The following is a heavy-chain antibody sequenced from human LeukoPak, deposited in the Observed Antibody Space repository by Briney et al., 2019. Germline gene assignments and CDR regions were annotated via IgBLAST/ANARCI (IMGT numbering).Heavy chain of an antibody. D-gene: IGHD2-2*01. CDR2: IYYSGST. CDR3: ARGVRYCSSTSCPPFDY. V-gene: IGHV4-59*01. Sequence: SETLSLTCTVSGGSISSYYWSWIRQPPGKGLEWIGYIYYSGSTNYNPSLKSRVAISVDTSKNQFSLKLSSVTAADTAVYYCARGVRYCSSTSCPPFDYWGQGTLVTVSS. CDR1: GGSISSYY. J-gene: IGHJ4*02.